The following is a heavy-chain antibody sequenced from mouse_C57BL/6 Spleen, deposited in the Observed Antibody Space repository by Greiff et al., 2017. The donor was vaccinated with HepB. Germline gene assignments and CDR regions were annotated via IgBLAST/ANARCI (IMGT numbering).Heavy chain of an antibody. CDR2: IWSGGST. D-gene: IGHD2-3*01. Sequence: VQLVESGPGLVQPSQSLSITCTVSGFSLTSYGVHWVRQSPGKGLEWLGVIWSGGSTDYNAAFISRLSISKDNSKSQVFFKMNSLQADDTAIYYCARKGDGYYPTWFAYWGQGTLVTVSA. CDR1: GFSLTSYG. J-gene: IGHJ3*01. V-gene: IGHV2-2*01. CDR3: ARKGDGYYPTWFAY.